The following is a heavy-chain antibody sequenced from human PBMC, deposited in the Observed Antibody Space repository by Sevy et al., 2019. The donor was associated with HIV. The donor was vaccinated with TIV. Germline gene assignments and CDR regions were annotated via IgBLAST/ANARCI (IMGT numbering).Heavy chain of an antibody. D-gene: IGHD2-2*01. CDR1: GGSVSGYY. CDR3: ARAGRYIVVVPAAKYYFDY. J-gene: IGHJ4*02. CDR2: INHSGST. V-gene: IGHV4-34*01. Sequence: SETLSLTCAVYGGSVSGYYWSWIRQPPGKGLEWIGEINHSGSTHYNPSLKSRVTISVDTSKNQFSLKLSSVTAADTAVYYCARAGRYIVVVPAAKYYFDYWGQGTLVTVSS.